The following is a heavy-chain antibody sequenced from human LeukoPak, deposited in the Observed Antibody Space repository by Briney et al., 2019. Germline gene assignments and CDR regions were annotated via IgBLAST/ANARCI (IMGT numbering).Heavy chain of an antibody. CDR3: ARYVWGSYPTFEDY. CDR1: GGSISSYY. CDR2: IYYSAST. V-gene: IGHV4-59*01. J-gene: IGHJ4*02. Sequence: PSETLSLTCTVSGGSISSYYWNWIRQPPGKGLEWIGYIYYSASTNYNTSLKSRLTISVDTSKNQFSLKLSSVTAADTSVYYSARYVWGSYPTFEDYWGQGTLVTVSS. D-gene: IGHD3-16*02.